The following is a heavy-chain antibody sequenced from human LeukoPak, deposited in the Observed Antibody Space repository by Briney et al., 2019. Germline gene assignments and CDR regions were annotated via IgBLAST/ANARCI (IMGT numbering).Heavy chain of an antibody. V-gene: IGHV1-24*01. D-gene: IGHD3-3*01. CDR2: FDPEDGET. Sequence: VSVKVSCKVSGYTLTELSMHWVRQAPGKGLEWMGGFDPEDGETIYAQKFQGRVTMTEDTSTDTAYMELSSLRSEDTAVYYCATFTIFGVVIRPFDYWGQGTLVSVSS. J-gene: IGHJ4*02. CDR3: ATFTIFGVVIRPFDY. CDR1: GYTLTELS.